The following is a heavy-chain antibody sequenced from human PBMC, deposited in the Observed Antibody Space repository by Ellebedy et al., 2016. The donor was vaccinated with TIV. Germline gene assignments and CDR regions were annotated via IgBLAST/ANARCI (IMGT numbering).Heavy chain of an antibody. D-gene: IGHD4-23*01. Sequence: PGGSLRLSCAASGFSFSNYNMNWVRQAPGKGLEWVSCISSGSSTIYYADSVKGRFTISRYNSKNTLYLQMNSLRVEDTAVYYCARDAAGNGGKLDYWGQGALVTVSS. CDR1: GFSFSNYN. CDR2: ISSGSSTI. V-gene: IGHV3-48*01. CDR3: ARDAAGNGGKLDY. J-gene: IGHJ4*02.